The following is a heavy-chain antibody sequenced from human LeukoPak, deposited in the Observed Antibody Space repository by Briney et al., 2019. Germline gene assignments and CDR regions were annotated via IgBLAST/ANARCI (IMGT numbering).Heavy chain of an antibody. CDR1: GFTFSSYW. CDR2: IKEDGSGI. V-gene: IGHV3-7*01. D-gene: IGHD5-18*01. CDR3: ARSGYASGFDQ. Sequence: PGGSLRLSCAASGFTFSSYWMSWVRQTPGKGLEWVANIKEDGSGIYYVDSVKGRFTISRDDAKNSLYLQMNSLRAEDTAVYHCARSGYASGFDQWGQGTLVTVSS. J-gene: IGHJ1*01.